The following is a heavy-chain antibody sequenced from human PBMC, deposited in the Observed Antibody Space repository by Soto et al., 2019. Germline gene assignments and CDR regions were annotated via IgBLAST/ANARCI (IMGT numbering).Heavy chain of an antibody. CDR2: MNPNSGNT. V-gene: IGHV1-8*01. D-gene: IGHD3-3*01. CDR1: GYTFTSYD. Sequence: QVQLVQSGAEVKNPGASVKVSCKASGYTFTSYDINWVRQATGQGLEWMGWMNPNSGNTGYAQKFQGRVTMTRNTCLSTAYMEMRSLRSEHTAVYYCARVYCWSGSYPPYYYYYMDVCGKGTTVSVSS. J-gene: IGHJ6*03. CDR3: ARVYCWSGSYPPYYYYYMDV.